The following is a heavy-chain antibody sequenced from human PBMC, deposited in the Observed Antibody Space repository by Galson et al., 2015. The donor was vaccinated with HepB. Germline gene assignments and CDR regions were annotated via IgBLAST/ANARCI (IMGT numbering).Heavy chain of an antibody. Sequence: TLSLTCTVSGGSISSGNYYWSWIRQPAGKGLEWIGRIYTSGSTNYNPSLKSRVTISVDTSKNQFSLKLSSVTAADTAVYYCARDKKPTYCDFWSGYELNWFDPWGQGTLVTVSS. V-gene: IGHV4-61*02. CDR2: IYTSGST. CDR1: GGSISSGNYY. J-gene: IGHJ5*02. CDR3: ARDKKPTYCDFWSGYELNWFDP. D-gene: IGHD3-3*01.